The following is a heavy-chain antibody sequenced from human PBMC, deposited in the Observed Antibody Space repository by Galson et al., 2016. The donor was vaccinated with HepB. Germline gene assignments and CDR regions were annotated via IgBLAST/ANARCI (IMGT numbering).Heavy chain of an antibody. D-gene: IGHD3-16*01. V-gene: IGHV3-23*01. J-gene: IGHJ3*02. CDR2: ISGLGSNT. CDR3: ARDGGIPGAAFDI. CDR1: GFTFSSHP. Sequence: SLRLSCAGSGFTFSSHPMNWVRQAPGRGLEWVSGISGLGSNTYYADSVKGRVTISRDNSKNTLHLQMNSLRVEDTAVYYCARDGGIPGAAFDIWGQGTMVTVSS.